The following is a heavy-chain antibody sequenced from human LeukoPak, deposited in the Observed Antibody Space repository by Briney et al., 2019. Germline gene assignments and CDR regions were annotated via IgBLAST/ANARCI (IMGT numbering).Heavy chain of an antibody. D-gene: IGHD6-13*01. Sequence: SVKVSCKASGGTFSSYAISWVRQAPGQGLEWMGGIIPIFGTANYAQKFQGRVTITADKSTSTAYMELSSLRSEDTAVYYCARVVGGGQQLVVSWFDPWGQGTLVTVSS. CDR3: ARVVGGGQQLVVSWFDP. CDR2: IIPIFGTA. J-gene: IGHJ5*02. V-gene: IGHV1-69*06. CDR1: GGTFSSYA.